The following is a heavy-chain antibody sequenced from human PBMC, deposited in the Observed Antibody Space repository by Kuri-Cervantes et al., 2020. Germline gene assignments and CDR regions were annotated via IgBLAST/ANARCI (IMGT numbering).Heavy chain of an antibody. CDR1: GFSLSTSGMR. CDR3: ARSSGLGSTGYYVHDAFDI. V-gene: IGHV2-5*08. CDR2: TYWDDDK. D-gene: IGHD3-22*01. J-gene: IGHJ3*02. Sequence: SGPTLVKPTQTLTLTCTFSGFSLSTSGMRVSWIRQPPGKALEWLGITYWDDDKRYSPSLRSRLTITKGTSKNQVVLTMTNMDLVDTATYYCARSSGLGSTGYYVHDAFDIWGQGTMVTVSS.